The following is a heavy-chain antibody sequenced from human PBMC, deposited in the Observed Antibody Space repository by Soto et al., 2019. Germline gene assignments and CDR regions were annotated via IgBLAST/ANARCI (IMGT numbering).Heavy chain of an antibody. D-gene: IGHD1-26*01. J-gene: IGHJ4*02. V-gene: IGHV4-30-4*01. CDR1: GGSISSGDYY. CDR2: IYYSGST. CDR3: ARASMVGATWLDY. Sequence: PSETLSLTCTVSGGSISSGDYYWSWIRQPPGKGLEWIWYIYYSGSTYYNPSLKSRVTISVDTSKNQFSLKLSSVTAADTAVYYCARASMVGATWLDYWGQGTLVTVSS.